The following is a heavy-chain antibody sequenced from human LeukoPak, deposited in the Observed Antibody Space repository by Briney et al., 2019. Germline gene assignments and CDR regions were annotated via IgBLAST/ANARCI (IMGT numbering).Heavy chain of an antibody. V-gene: IGHV4-59*01. CDR2: IYYSGST. Sequence: SETLSLTCVVSGGSISPYYWSWIRQPPGKGLEWIGYIYYSGSTNYNPSLKSRVTISVDTSKNQFSLKLSSVTAADTAVYYCARQDGFWFDPWGQGTLVTVSS. CDR3: ARQDGFWFDP. D-gene: IGHD2-15*01. J-gene: IGHJ5*02. CDR1: GGSISPYY.